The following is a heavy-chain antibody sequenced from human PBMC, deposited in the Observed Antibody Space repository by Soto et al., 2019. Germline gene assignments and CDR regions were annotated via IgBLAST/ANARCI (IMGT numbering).Heavy chain of an antibody. V-gene: IGHV3-23*01. Sequence: PGRTMRFSCVASPFTFRSYAMSWVRQAPGKGLEWVATITGTGTSTYFADSVKGRFTISRDNSRNTLYLQLNSLRDEDTPVYYCAKSQRRQWLLTKYFDSLGQGALVTVCS. CDR1: PFTFRSYA. D-gene: IGHD5-12*01. J-gene: IGHJ4*02. CDR3: AKSQRRQWLLTKYFDS. CDR2: ITGTGTST.